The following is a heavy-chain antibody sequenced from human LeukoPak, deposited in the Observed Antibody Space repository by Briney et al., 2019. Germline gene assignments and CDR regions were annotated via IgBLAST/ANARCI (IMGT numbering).Heavy chain of an antibody. CDR2: ITISTGII. J-gene: IGHJ6*04. Sequence: PGGSLRLSCAASGFTFSDYNMNWVRQAPGKGLEWVAYITISTGIIYYADSVKGRFTISRDNAKNSLYLQMNSLRAEDTAVYYCAELGITMIGGVWGKGTTVTISS. CDR1: GFTFSDYN. V-gene: IGHV3-48*04. D-gene: IGHD3-10*02. CDR3: AELGITMIGGV.